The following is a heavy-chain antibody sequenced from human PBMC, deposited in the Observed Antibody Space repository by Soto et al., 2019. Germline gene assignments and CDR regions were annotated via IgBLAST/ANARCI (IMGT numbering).Heavy chain of an antibody. D-gene: IGHD4-17*01. J-gene: IGHJ4*02. Sequence: QVHLVESGGGVVQPGGSLRLSCTASGFTLSIYGMHWVRQAPGKGLEWVAVIWFDGSDREYADSAKGRFTISRDNSKNTLYLQMNSLRAEDTAVYYCASGQGDDDGDYLDYWGRGTPVTVSS. CDR3: ASGQGDDDGDYLDY. CDR2: IWFDGSDR. V-gene: IGHV3-33*03. CDR1: GFTLSIYG.